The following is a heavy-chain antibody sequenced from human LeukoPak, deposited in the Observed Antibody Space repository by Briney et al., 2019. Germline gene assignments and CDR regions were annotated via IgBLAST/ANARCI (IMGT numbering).Heavy chain of an antibody. CDR3: ARASVATVTQPYYYYYMDV. CDR2: ISSSSSYI. CDR1: GFTFSSYS. Sequence: PGGSLRLSCAASGFTFSSYSMNWVRQAPGKGLEWVSSISSSSSYIYYADSVKGRFTISRDNAKNSLYLQMNSLRAEDTAVYYCARASVATVTQPYYYYYMDVWGKGTTVTVSS. D-gene: IGHD4-11*01. V-gene: IGHV3-21*01. J-gene: IGHJ6*03.